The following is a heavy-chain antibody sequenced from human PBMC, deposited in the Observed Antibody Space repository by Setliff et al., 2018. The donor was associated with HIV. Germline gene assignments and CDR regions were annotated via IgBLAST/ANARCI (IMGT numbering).Heavy chain of an antibody. CDR2: TIPLSDIP. CDR3: VRVGTWYYGRSGYLASWNY. CDR1: GFTFNHYA. J-gene: IGHJ1*01. V-gene: IGHV1-69*10. D-gene: IGHD3-22*01. Sequence: ASVKVSCKASGFTFNHYALSWVRQAPGQRHEWMGGTIPLSDIPDYAQNFQGRFTITADHSTTTTYMELSSLSSEDTAVYYCVRVGTWYYGRSGYLASWNYWGQGTQFTVSS.